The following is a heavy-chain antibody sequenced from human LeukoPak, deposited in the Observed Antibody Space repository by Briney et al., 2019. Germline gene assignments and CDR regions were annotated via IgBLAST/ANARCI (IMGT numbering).Heavy chain of an antibody. Sequence: SETLSLTCTVSGGSISSNSYYWGWIRQSPGKGLVWIGSIYYSGSTYYNPSLKSRVTISVDTSKNQFSLKLSSVTAADTAVYYCASSRGRGYSYGDNDYWGQGTLVTVSS. CDR2: IYYSGST. J-gene: IGHJ4*02. CDR3: ASSRGRGYSYGDNDY. D-gene: IGHD5-18*01. V-gene: IGHV4-39*07. CDR1: GGSISSNSYY.